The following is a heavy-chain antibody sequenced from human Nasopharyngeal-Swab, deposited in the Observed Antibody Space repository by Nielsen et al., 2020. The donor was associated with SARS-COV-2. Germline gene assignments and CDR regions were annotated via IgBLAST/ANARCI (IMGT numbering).Heavy chain of an antibody. D-gene: IGHD3-10*01. J-gene: IGHJ4*02. CDR3: ARDFGGSGIYLGYSFDY. CDR1: GGSISSSSYF. CDR2: INYSGST. Sequence: SETLSLTCTVSGGSISSSSYFWAWIRQPPGKGLEWIASINYSGSTYYNPSLKSRVTMSLDTSKNHFSLRLSSVTAADTAVYYCARDFGGSGIYLGYSFDYWGQGTLVTVSS. V-gene: IGHV4-39*02.